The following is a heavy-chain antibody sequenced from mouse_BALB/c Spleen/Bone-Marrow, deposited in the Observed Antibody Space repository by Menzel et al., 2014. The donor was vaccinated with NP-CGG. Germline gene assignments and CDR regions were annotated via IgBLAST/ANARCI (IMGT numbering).Heavy chain of an antibody. V-gene: IGHV7-3*02. CDR3: ARDMGGLLFDS. J-gene: IGHJ2*01. Sequence: EVKLMESGGGLVQPGGSLRLSCATSGFTFTDCYMNWVRQPPGKALEWLAFIRNKAYGYTTEYSASVKGRFTISRDNSQNILYLQMNTLRAEDSATYYCARDMGGLLFDSWGQGTTLSVSS. D-gene: IGHD1-1*01. CDR2: IRNKAYGYTT. CDR1: GFTFTDCY.